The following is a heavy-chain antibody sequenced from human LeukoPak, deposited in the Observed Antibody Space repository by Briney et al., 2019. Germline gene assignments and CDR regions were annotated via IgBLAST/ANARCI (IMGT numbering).Heavy chain of an antibody. Sequence: PGGSLKLSCAASGFSFSGAAMHWVRKASGKGLEWVGRIRSKPNNYATAYGASVKGRFTISRDDSKSTVYLQMNSLKTEDTAVYYCSRLYGDYIDGYWGQGTLVTVSS. V-gene: IGHV3-73*01. D-gene: IGHD4-17*01. CDR1: GFSFSGAA. CDR2: IRSKPNNYAT. J-gene: IGHJ4*02. CDR3: SRLYGDYIDGY.